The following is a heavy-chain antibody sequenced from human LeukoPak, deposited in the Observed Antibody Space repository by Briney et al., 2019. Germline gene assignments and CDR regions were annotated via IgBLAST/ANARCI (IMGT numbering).Heavy chain of an antibody. CDR3: ARVGIAVAGTANWFDP. J-gene: IGHJ5*02. CDR1: GGSISSSSYY. V-gene: IGHV4-39*07. CDR2: ICYSGST. Sequence: SETLSLTCTVSGGSISSSSYYWGWIRQPPGKGLEWIGSICYSGSTYYNPSLKSRVTISVDTSKNQFSLKLSSVTAADTAVYYCARVGIAVAGTANWFDPWGQGTLVTVSS. D-gene: IGHD6-19*01.